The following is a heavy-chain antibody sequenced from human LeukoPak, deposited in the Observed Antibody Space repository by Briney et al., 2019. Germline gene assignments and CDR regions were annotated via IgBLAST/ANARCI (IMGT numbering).Heavy chain of an antibody. CDR1: GGTFSSYA. V-gene: IGHV1-69*06. CDR3: ARGVNWNYVSGWFDP. Sequence: GASVKVSCKASGGTFSSYAISWVRQAPGQGLEWMGGIISIFGTANYAQKFQGRVTITADKSTSTAYMELSSLRSEDTAVYYCARGVNWNYVSGWFDPWGQGTLVTVSS. D-gene: IGHD1-7*01. CDR2: IISIFGTA. J-gene: IGHJ5*02.